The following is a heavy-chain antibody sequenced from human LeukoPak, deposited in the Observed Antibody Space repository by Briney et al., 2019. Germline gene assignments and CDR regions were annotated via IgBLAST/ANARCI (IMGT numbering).Heavy chain of an antibody. V-gene: IGHV4-34*01. D-gene: IGHD3-22*01. CDR2: ITHFGST. Sequence: SSETLSLTCAVYGASFSDYYWSWIRQPPGKGLEWIGEITHFGSTNYNPSLKSRVTISIDTSKNQFSLKLTSVTAADTAVYYCARDGSVYDSSGYVDYWGQGTLVTVSS. J-gene: IGHJ4*02. CDR3: ARDGSVYDSSGYVDY. CDR1: GASFSDYY.